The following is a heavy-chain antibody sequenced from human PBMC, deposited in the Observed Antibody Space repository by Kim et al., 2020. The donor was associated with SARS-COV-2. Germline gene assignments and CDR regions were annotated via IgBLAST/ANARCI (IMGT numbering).Heavy chain of an antibody. CDR1: GFTFSSYG. V-gene: IGHV3-33*01. D-gene: IGHD6-13*01. J-gene: IGHJ6*02. Sequence: GGSLRLSCAASGFTFSSYGMHWVRQAPGKGLEWVAVIWYDGSNKYYADSVKGRFTISRDNSKNTLYLQMNSLRAEDTAVYYCARLYSSSWGYYYGMDVWGQGTTVTVSS. CDR2: IWYDGSNK. CDR3: ARLYSSSWGYYYGMDV.